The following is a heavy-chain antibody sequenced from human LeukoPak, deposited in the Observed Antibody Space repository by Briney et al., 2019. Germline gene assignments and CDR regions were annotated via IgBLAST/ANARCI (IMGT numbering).Heavy chain of an antibody. CDR1: SDSIRSHY. J-gene: IGHJ5*02. D-gene: IGHD2-2*01. CDR3: ARRKRSGCSSTSCLLNWFDP. V-gene: IGHV4-4*07. CDR2: VFASGLT. Sequence: SETLSLTCSVSSDSIRSHYWSWIRRPAGKGLEWIGRVFASGLTNYNPSLKSRVTISVDTSKNQFSLKLSSVTAADTAVYYCARRKRSGCSSTSCLLNWFDPWGQGTLVTVSS.